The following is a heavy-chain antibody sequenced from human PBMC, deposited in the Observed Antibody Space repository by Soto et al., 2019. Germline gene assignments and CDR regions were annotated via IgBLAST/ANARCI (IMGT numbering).Heavy chain of an antibody. CDR2: VSTSGGRP. CDR3: AKDPERYDYVWGTYRYIDH. D-gene: IGHD3-16*02. J-gene: IGHJ4*02. CDR1: GITFSNYA. Sequence: EVQLLESGGGLVQPGGSLRLSCTASGITFSNYAMCWVRQAPRTGLEWVSSVSTSGGRPYYADSVKGRFTISRANSKNTLYLQMNSLRVEDTAVYDCAKDPERYDYVWGTYRYIDHWGQGTLVTVSS. V-gene: IGHV3-23*01.